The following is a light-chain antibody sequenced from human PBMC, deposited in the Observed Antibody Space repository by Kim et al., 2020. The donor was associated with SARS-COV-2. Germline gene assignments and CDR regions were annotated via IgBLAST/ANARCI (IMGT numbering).Light chain of an antibody. Sequence: QSVLTQPPSVSAAPGQKVTISCSGSSSSVENNYVSWYQQFPGTAPKLLIYDNNQRPSGIPDRFSGSKSGTSATLDITGLQTGDEADYYCGTWDSSLSAWVFGGGTQLTVL. CDR3: GTWDSSLSAWV. J-gene: IGLJ3*02. V-gene: IGLV1-51*01. CDR1: SSSVENNY. CDR2: DNN.